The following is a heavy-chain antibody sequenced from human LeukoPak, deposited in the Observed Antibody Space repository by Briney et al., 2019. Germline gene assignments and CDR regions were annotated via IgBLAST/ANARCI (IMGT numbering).Heavy chain of an antibody. CDR2: IYYSGST. CDR1: GGSISSDY. V-gene: IGHV4-59*01. CDR3: ARTTFEYYYDSSGYYDY. D-gene: IGHD3-22*01. J-gene: IGHJ4*02. Sequence: SETLSLTCTVSGGSISSDYWSWIRQPPGKGLEWIGYIYYSGSTNYNPSLKSRVTISVDTSKNQFSLKLSSVTAADTAVYYCARTTFEYYYDSSGYYDYWGQGTLVTVSS.